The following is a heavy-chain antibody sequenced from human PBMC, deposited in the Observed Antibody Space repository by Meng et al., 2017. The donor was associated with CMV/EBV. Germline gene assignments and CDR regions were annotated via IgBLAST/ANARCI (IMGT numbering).Heavy chain of an antibody. CDR3: ARNTYSNTWSEAFDI. CDR2: ISAYNGNT. V-gene: IGHV1-18*01. Sequence: ASVKVSCKASGYTFTSYGISWVRQAPGQGLEWMGWISAYNGNTNYAQKLQGRVTMTTDTSTSTAYMELRSLRSDDTAVYYCARNTYSNTWSEAFDIWGQGTMVTVSS. J-gene: IGHJ3*02. CDR1: GYTFTSYG. D-gene: IGHD6-13*01.